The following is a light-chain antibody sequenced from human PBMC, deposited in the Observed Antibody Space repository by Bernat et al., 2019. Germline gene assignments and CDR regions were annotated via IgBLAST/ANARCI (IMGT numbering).Light chain of an antibody. J-gene: IGKJ4*01. CDR1: QSITNY. V-gene: IGKV1-39*01. CDR2: AAS. CDR3: QQSYSSPRT. Sequence: DNQMTQSPSSLSASVGDRVIVSCRASQSITNYLNWYQPRPGKAPKLLISAASILQSGVPSRFSGRGSGTDFTLTISSLQPGDFATYYCQQSYSSPRTFGGGTKGEI.